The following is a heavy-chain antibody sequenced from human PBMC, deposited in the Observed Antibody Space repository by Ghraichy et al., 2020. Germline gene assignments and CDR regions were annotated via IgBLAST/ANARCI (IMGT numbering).Heavy chain of an antibody. CDR2: IYYSGST. D-gene: IGHD5-12*01. CDR3: ARVPTRRGYSGYDPPTYYYFDY. J-gene: IGHJ4*02. CDR1: GGSISSSSYY. Sequence: SETLSLTCTVSGGSISSSSYYWGWIRQPPRKGLEWIGSIYYSGSTYYNPSLRSRVTISVDTSKNQFSLKLSSVTAADTAVYYCARVPTRRGYSGYDPPTYYYFDYWGQGTLVTVSS. V-gene: IGHV4-39*01.